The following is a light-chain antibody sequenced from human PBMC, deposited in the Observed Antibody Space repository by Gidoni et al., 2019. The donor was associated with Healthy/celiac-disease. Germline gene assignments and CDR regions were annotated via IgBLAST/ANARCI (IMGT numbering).Light chain of an antibody. CDR3: NSRDSSGNHLRV. CDR2: GKN. Sequence: SSELTQDPAVSVDLGQTVRITCQGDSLRSYYASWYQQKPGQAPVLVIYGKNNRPSGIPYRFSGSSSGNTASLTITGAQAEDEADYYCNSRDSSGNHLRVFGTGTKVTVL. CDR1: SLRSYY. J-gene: IGLJ1*01. V-gene: IGLV3-19*01.